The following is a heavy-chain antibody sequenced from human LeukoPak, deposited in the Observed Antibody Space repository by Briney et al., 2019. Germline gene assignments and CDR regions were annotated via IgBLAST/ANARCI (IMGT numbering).Heavy chain of an antibody. V-gene: IGHV3-21*04. Sequence: GSLRLSCAASRFTFSSYSMNWVRQAPGKGLEWVSSISSSSSYIYYADSVKGRFTISRDNAKNSLYLQMNSLRAEDTAVYYCARDLDTAMVLFDYWGQGTLVTVSS. CDR2: ISSSSSYI. CDR1: RFTFSSYS. CDR3: ARDLDTAMVLFDY. D-gene: IGHD5-18*01. J-gene: IGHJ4*02.